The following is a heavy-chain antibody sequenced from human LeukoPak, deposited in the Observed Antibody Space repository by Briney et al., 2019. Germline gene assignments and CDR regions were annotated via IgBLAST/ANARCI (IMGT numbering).Heavy chain of an antibody. D-gene: IGHD4-17*01. J-gene: IGHJ4*02. Sequence: GGSLRLSCAASGFTFSSYGMHWVRQAPGKGLERVAFIRYDGSNKYYADSVKGRFTISRDNSKNTLYLQMNSLRAEDTAVYYCAKPSFYGDYALFDYWGQGTLVTVSS. CDR2: IRYDGSNK. CDR1: GFTFSSYG. CDR3: AKPSFYGDYALFDY. V-gene: IGHV3-30*02.